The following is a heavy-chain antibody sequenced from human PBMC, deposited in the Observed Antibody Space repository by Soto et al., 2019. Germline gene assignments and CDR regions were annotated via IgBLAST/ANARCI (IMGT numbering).Heavy chain of an antibody. D-gene: IGHD2-21*01. CDR3: ARSRIATYFVY. Sequence: SETLSLTCTVSGGSINNYYWNWIRQPPGKGLEWIGYVYYSGRTKYNPSLRNRVTMSLDTSENQFSLRLSSVTAADTAVYYCARSRIATYFVYWGQGTLVTVSS. CDR2: VYYSGRT. V-gene: IGHV4-59*01. J-gene: IGHJ4*02. CDR1: GGSINNYY.